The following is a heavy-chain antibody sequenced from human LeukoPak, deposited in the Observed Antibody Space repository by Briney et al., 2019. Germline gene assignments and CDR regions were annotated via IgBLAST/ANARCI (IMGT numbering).Heavy chain of an antibody. D-gene: IGHD5-18*01. CDR2: ISYDGSNK. CDR3: ARDRSGGYSYTFDY. CDR1: GFTFSSYA. J-gene: IGHJ4*02. V-gene: IGHV3-30-3*01. Sequence: RSLRLSCAASGFTFSSYAMHWVRQAPGKGLEWVAVISYDGSNKYYADSVKGRFTISRDNSKNTLYLQMNSLRAEDTAVYYCARDRSGGYSYTFDYWGQGTLVTVSS.